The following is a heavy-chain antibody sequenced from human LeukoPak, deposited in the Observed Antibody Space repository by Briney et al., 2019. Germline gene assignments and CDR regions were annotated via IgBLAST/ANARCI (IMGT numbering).Heavy chain of an antibody. CDR1: GFAFSSYA. CDR3: TKDHSSSWYSDQ. Sequence: GSLRLSCGASGFAFSSYAMSWVRQPPGKGLEWVSAISGSGDNTYYADSVRGRFTISRDNSKNRLYLQMNSLRVEDTAVYYCTKDHSSSWYSDQWGQGTLVTVSS. D-gene: IGHD6-13*01. V-gene: IGHV3-23*01. CDR2: ISGSGDNT. J-gene: IGHJ4*02.